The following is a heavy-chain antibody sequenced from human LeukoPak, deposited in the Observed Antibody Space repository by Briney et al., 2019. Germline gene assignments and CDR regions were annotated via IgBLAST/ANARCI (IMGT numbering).Heavy chain of an antibody. CDR1: GFTFSSYA. Sequence: GSLRLSCAASGFTFSSYAMSWVRQPPGKGLEWIGSIYYSGSTYYKPSLKSRVTIFVDTSKNQFSLKLSSVSAADTAVYYCAGRRYCGGGSCSDYWGQGTLVTVSS. J-gene: IGHJ4*02. V-gene: IGHV4-39*01. CDR2: IYYSGST. CDR3: AGRRYCGGGSCSDY. D-gene: IGHD2-15*01.